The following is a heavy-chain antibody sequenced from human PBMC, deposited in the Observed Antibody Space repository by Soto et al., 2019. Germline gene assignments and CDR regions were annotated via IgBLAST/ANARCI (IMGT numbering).Heavy chain of an antibody. V-gene: IGHV2-5*01. CDR3: AHSSPSSRTYYDGSASCWGFGP. CDR1: GFSLSTSGVG. CDR2: IFWNDDK. J-gene: IGHJ5*02. D-gene: IGHD3-22*01. Sequence: QITLEESGPKLLKPTQTLTLTCTFSGFSLSTSGVGVGWIRQSPGKALEWLALIFWNDDKRYSPSLKTRLSITKDTSKNQVVLTMTNMDPGNTATYYCAHSSPSSRTYYDGSASCWGFGPWGQGTLVTVSS.